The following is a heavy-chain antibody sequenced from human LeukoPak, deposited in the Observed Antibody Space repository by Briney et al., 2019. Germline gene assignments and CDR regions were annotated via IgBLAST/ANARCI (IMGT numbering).Heavy chain of an antibody. J-gene: IGHJ3*02. V-gene: IGHV4-34*01. CDR2: INHSGST. Sequence: SETLSLTCAVYGGSFSGYYWSWIRQPPGKGLEWIGEINHSGSTNYNPSLKSRVTISVDTSKNQFSLKLSSVTAADTAVYYCARLCDYYDSSGSYEGDAFDIWGQGTMVTVSS. CDR1: GGSFSGYY. CDR3: ARLCDYYDSSGSYEGDAFDI. D-gene: IGHD3-22*01.